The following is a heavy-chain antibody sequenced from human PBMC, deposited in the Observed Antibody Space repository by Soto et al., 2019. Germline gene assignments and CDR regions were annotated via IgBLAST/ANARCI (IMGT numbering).Heavy chain of an antibody. CDR3: ARSQVDYIWGSYRPVGDY. CDR2: ISAYNGNT. J-gene: IGHJ4*02. V-gene: IGHV1-18*01. Sequence: QVQLVQSGAEVKKPGASVKVSCKASGYTFTSYGISWVRQAPGQGLEWMGWISAYNGNTNYAQKLQGRVTMTTDTSLSTSYMELRSLSSDGTAVYYCARSQVDYIWGSYRPVGDYWGQGTLVTVSS. D-gene: IGHD3-16*02. CDR1: GYTFTSYG.